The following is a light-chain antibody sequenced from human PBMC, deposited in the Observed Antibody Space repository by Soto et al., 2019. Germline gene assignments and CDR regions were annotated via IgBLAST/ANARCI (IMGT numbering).Light chain of an antibody. Sequence: QSVLTQPPSVSEAPRQRVTISCSGSSSNIGNNAVNWYQQLPGKAPKLLIYYDDLLPSGVSDRFSGSKSGTSASLAISGLKAEDEADYYWAAWVDSLNGYVFGTGTKLTVL. J-gene: IGLJ1*01. CDR1: SSNIGNNA. CDR2: YDD. V-gene: IGLV1-36*01. CDR3: AAWVDSLNGYV.